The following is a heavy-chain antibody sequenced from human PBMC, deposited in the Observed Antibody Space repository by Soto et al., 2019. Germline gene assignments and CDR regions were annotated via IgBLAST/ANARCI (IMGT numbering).Heavy chain of an antibody. D-gene: IGHD6-19*01. Sequence: GALRLSCAASGFIFSSYAMTWVRQAPGKGLEWVSAISGSGGSTYYADSVKGRFTISRDNSKNTLYLQMNSLRAEDTAVYYCAKGPHSSGWYYFDYWGQGTLVTVSS. V-gene: IGHV3-23*01. CDR1: GFIFSSYA. J-gene: IGHJ4*02. CDR3: AKGPHSSGWYYFDY. CDR2: ISGSGGST.